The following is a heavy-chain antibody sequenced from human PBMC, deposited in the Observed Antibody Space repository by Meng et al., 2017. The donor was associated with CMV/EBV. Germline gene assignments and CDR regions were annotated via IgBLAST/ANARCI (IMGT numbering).Heavy chain of an antibody. D-gene: IGHD1-26*01. Sequence: ESLKISCAASGFTFSSYSMNWVRQAPGKGLEWVSSISSSSSYIYYADSVKGRFNISRDNAKNSLYLQMNSLRAEDTAVYYCARELTPGGNWGQGTLVTVSS. V-gene: IGHV3-21*01. CDR1: GFTFSSYS. CDR3: ARELTPGGN. J-gene: IGHJ4*02. CDR2: ISSSSSYI.